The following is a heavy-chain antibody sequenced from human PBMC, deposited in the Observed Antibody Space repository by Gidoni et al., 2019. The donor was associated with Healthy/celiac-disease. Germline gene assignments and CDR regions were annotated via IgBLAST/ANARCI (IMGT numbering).Heavy chain of an antibody. CDR3: AREYDVDGWFDP. D-gene: IGHD1-1*01. CDR2: ST. Sequence: STYYNPSLKSRVTISVDTSKNQFSLKLSSVTAADTAVYYCAREYDVDGWFDPWGQGTLVTVSS. J-gene: IGHJ5*02. V-gene: IGHV4-31*02.